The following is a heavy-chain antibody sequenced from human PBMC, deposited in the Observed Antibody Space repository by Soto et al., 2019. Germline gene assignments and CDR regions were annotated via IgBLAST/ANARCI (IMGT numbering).Heavy chain of an antibody. CDR2: IYYSGST. V-gene: IGHV4-30-4*01. Sequence: SETLSLTCTVSVASIGSGDYYWSWIRQPPGKGLEWIGYIYYSGSTYYHPSLQSRVTISIDASKNQFSLTLISVTAADTALYYCARENDLRRTVWAYWGQGTQVTVSP. D-gene: IGHD2-8*02. J-gene: IGHJ4*02. CDR3: ARENDLRRTVWAY. CDR1: VASIGSGDYY.